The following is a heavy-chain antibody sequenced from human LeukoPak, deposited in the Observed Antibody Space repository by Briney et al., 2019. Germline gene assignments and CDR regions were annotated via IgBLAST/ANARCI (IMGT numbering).Heavy chain of an antibody. J-gene: IGHJ5*02. CDR1: GFTFSSYG. Sequence: GGSLRLSCAASGFTFSSYGMHWVRQAPGKGLEWVAFIRYDGSNKYYADSVKGRFTISRDNSKNTLYLQMNSLRAEDTAVYYCAKDPLTIFGVVWFDPWGQGTLVTVS. CDR3: AKDPLTIFGVVWFDP. CDR2: IRYDGSNK. V-gene: IGHV3-30*02. D-gene: IGHD3-3*01.